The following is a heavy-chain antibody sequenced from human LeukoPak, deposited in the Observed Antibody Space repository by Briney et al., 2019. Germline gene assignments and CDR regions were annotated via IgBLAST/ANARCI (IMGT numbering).Heavy chain of an antibody. CDR3: ATSPSGFDAFDI. CDR2: FDPEDGET. D-gene: IGHD3-22*01. CDR1: GYTLTELS. V-gene: IGHV1-24*01. J-gene: IGHJ3*02. Sequence: ASVKVSCKVSGYTLTELSMHWVRQAPGKGLEWMGGFDPEDGETIYAQKFQGRVTMTEDTSTDTAYMELSSLRSEDTAVYYCATSPSGFDAFDIWGQGTMVTVSS.